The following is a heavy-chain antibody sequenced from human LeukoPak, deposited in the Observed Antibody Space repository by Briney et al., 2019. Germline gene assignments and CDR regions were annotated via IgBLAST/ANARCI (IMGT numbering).Heavy chain of an antibody. CDR2: TSSSGSTI. D-gene: IGHD3-10*02. V-gene: IGHV3-11*04. Sequence: GGSLRLSCAASGFTFSDYNMRWIRQAPGKGLEWVSYTSSSGSTIYYADSVKGRFTISRDNAKNSLYLQMNSLRAEDTAVYYCAELGITMIGGVWGKGTTVTISS. CDR3: AELGITMIGGV. CDR1: GFTFSDYN. J-gene: IGHJ6*04.